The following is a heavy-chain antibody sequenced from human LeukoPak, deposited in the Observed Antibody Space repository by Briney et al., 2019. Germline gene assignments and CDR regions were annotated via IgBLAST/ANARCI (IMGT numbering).Heavy chain of an antibody. CDR2: ISSSSSTI. V-gene: IGHV3-48*01. J-gene: IGHJ3*02. Sequence: PGGSLRLSCAASGFTFSSYSMNWVRQAPGKGLEWVSYISSSSSTIYYADSVKGRFTISRDNAKNSLYLQMNSLRAEDTAVYYCARDFGHIVVVIATDDAFDIWGQGTMVTVSS. D-gene: IGHD2-21*01. CDR1: GFTFSSYS. CDR3: ARDFGHIVVVIATDDAFDI.